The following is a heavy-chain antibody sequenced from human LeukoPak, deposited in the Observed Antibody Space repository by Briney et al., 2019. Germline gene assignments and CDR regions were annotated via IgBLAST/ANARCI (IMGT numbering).Heavy chain of an antibody. Sequence: GGSLRLSCAASGFTFSSYGMHWVRQAPGKGLEWVAFIRYDGSNKYYADSVKGRFTISRDNSKNTLYLQMNSLRAEDTAVYYCAKGPPGTEMATILDYWGQGTLVTVSS. CDR2: IRYDGSNK. CDR1: GFTFSSYG. J-gene: IGHJ4*02. CDR3: AKGPPGTEMATILDY. D-gene: IGHD5-24*01. V-gene: IGHV3-30*02.